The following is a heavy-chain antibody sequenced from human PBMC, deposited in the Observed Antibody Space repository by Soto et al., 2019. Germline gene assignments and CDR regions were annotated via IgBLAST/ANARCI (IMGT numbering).Heavy chain of an antibody. V-gene: IGHV5-51*01. J-gene: IGHJ6*03. CDR3: ARLAVDKKYMYYYMDV. CDR2: IYPGDSDT. D-gene: IGHD5-12*01. Sequence: PGESLKISCKGSGYSFTSHWIVWVRQMPGKGLEWMGSIYPGDSDTRYSPSFQGQVTISDDKSITTAYLQWSSLKASDTAMYYWARLAVDKKYMYYYMDVWGKGPTVTVSS. CDR1: GYSFTSHW.